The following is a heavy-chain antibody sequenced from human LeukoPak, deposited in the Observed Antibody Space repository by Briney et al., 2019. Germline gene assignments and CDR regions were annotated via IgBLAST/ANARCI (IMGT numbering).Heavy chain of an antibody. J-gene: IGHJ4*02. V-gene: IGHV3-30*14. CDR3: ARAQGVPYGGNSRYDY. CDR1: GFTFSNHA. D-gene: IGHD4-23*01. Sequence: GGSLRLSCTASGFTFSNHALHWVRQAPGKGLEWLTVISYDGRNEYYADSVTGRFTISRDNSKNTLYLQMNSLRAEDTAVYYCARAQGVPYGGNSRYDYWGQGTLVTVSS. CDR2: ISYDGRNE.